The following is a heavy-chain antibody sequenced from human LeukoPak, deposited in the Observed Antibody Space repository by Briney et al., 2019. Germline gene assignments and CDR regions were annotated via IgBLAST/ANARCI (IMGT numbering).Heavy chain of an antibody. D-gene: IGHD3-22*01. Sequence: PGGSLRLSCAASGFTFSSYWMSWVRQAPGKGLEWVANIKQDGSGKYYVDSVKGRFTISRDNAKNSLYLQMNSLRAEDTAVYYCARMGYYYDSSGWEAYWGQGTLVTVSS. CDR3: ARMGYYYDSSGWEAY. CDR1: GFTFSSYW. CDR2: IKQDGSGK. V-gene: IGHV3-7*01. J-gene: IGHJ4*02.